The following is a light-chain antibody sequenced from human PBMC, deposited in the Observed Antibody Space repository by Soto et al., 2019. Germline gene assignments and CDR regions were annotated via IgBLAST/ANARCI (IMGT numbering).Light chain of an antibody. Sequence: QSALTQPASVSGSPGQSITISCTGTSSDVGVYDYVSWYQQYPGKAPKLMIYEVSNRPSGVSHRFSGSKSGDTASLTISGLQSEDEADYFCSSYTSSSNTLIFGGGTKLTVL. CDR1: SSDVGVYDY. J-gene: IGLJ2*01. CDR2: EVS. CDR3: SSYTSSSNTLI. V-gene: IGLV2-14*01.